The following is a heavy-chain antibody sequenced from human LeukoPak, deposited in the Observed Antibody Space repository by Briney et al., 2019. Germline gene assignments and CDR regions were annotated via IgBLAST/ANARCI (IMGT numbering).Heavy chain of an antibody. CDR1: GYSFTSYW. CDR3: ACSRRDGYNLFDY. CDR2: IYPDDSDT. D-gene: IGHD5-24*01. Sequence: GESLKISRKGSGYSFTSYWIGWVRQMPGKGLEWMGIIYPDDSDTRYSPSFQGQVTISADKSINTAYLQWSSLKASDTAMYYCACSRRDGYNLFDYWGQGTLVTVSS. J-gene: IGHJ4*02. V-gene: IGHV5-51*01.